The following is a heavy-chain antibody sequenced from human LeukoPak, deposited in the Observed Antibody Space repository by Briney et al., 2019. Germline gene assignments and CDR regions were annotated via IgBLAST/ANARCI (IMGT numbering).Heavy chain of an antibody. J-gene: IGHJ4*02. CDR3: ASTRSSYHYGDFPFDY. V-gene: IGHV1-2*02. CDR1: GYTFTGYY. CDR2: INPNSGGT. Sequence: GASVKVSCKASGYTFTGYYMHWVRQAPGQGLEWMGWINPNSGGTNYAQKFQGRVTMTRDTSISTAYMELSRLRSDDTAVYYCASTRSSYHYGDFPFDYWGQGTLVTVSS. D-gene: IGHD4-17*01.